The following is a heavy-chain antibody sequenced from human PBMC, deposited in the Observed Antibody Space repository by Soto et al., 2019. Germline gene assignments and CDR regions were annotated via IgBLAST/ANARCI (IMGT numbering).Heavy chain of an antibody. CDR3: ARGTRGSPTYYDILTASY. CDR1: GYTFTGYY. V-gene: IGHV1-2*04. D-gene: IGHD3-9*01. Sequence: ASLKVSCKASGYTFTGYYMHWVRQAPGQGLEWMGSINPNSGGTNYAQKFQGWVTMTRDTSISTAYMELSRLRSDDTAVYYCARGTRGSPTYYDILTASYWGQGTLVTVSS. CDR2: INPNSGGT. J-gene: IGHJ4*02.